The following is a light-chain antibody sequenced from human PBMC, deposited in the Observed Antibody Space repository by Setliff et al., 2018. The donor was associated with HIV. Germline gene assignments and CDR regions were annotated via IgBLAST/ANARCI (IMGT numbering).Light chain of an antibody. V-gene: IGLV2-14*01. J-gene: IGLJ1*01. CDR2: DVS. CDR1: SSDVGTYNA. Sequence: SALTQPASVSGSPGQSITISCTGTSSDVGTYNAVYWYQQHPGKAPKLMIYDVSTRPSGVSNRFSGSKSGNTASLTISGLQTEDEADYYCSSYTSSSTEVFGTGTKVTVL. CDR3: SSYTSSSTEV.